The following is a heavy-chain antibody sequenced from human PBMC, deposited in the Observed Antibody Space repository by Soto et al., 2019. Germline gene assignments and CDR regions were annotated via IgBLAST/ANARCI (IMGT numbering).Heavy chain of an antibody. Sequence: VQRLESGGGLGQPGGSLRLSCAASGFTFSHYVMTWVRQAPGEGLEWVSGISGTGYNTFYADSVKGRFTISRDNSKNTVYLQMNSLTAEYAAVYCCTKSDFIFGKNSNYFLDYWGQGTLVTVSS. CDR2: ISGTGYNT. D-gene: IGHD3-10*01. CDR3: TKSDFIFGKNSNYFLDY. J-gene: IGHJ4*02. CDR1: GFTFSHYV. V-gene: IGHV3-23*01.